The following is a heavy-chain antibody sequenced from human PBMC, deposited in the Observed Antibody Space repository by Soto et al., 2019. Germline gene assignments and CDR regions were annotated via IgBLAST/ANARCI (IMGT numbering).Heavy chain of an antibody. CDR1: GLTFSRSW. J-gene: IGHJ4*02. CDR3: ARDPGYSSFDH. V-gene: IGHV3-7*01. CDR2: IDEDGTVK. D-gene: IGHD6-13*01. Sequence: PGGSLRLSCAASGLTFSRSWMSWVRQAPGKGLEFVTNIDEDGTVKNYMDSVKGRFTISRDNDKNLVYLEMNSLRAEDTAVYFCARDPGYSSFDHWGQGTLVTVSS.